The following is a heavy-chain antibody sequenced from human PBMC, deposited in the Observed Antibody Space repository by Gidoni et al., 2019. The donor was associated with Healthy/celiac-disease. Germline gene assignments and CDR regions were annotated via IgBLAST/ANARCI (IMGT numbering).Heavy chain of an antibody. V-gene: IGHV4-61*01. CDR2: IYYSGST. CDR3: ARSKDYYDSSGYYSSRWFDP. CDR1: GGSVSSGSYY. D-gene: IGHD3-22*01. Sequence: QVQLQESGPGLVKPSETLSLPCTVSGGSVSSGSYYWSWIRQPPGKGLEWIGYIYYSGSTNYNPSLKSRVTISVDTSKNQFSLKLSSVTAADTAVYYCARSKDYYDSSGYYSSRWFDPWGQGTLVTVSS. J-gene: IGHJ5*02.